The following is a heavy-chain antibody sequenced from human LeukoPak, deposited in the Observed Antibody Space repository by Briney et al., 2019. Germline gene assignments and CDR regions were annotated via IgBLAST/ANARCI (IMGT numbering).Heavy chain of an antibody. J-gene: IGHJ5*02. V-gene: IGHV4-59*01. CDR2: IYYSGST. D-gene: IGHD6-19*01. CDR3: ARVTRPGGIAVAGTPNWFDP. Sequence: PSETLSLTCTVSSGSISSYYWSWIRQPPGKGLEWIGYIYYSGSTNYNPSLKSRVTISVDTSKNQFSLKLSSVTAADTAVYYCARVTRPGGIAVAGTPNWFDPWGQGTLVTVSS. CDR1: SGSISSYY.